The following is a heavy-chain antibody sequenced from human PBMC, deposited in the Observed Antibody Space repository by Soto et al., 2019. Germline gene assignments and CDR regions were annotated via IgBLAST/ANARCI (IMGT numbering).Heavy chain of an antibody. J-gene: IGHJ4*02. CDR2: IYYTGNT. V-gene: IGHV4-31*03. D-gene: IGHD3-16*01. CDR3: SRDPRIAYYHDH. CDR1: GGSVSSGSYY. Sequence: TLSLTCTVSGGSVSSGSYYWSWIRQHPGRGLEWIGYIYYTGNTYYNPSLKSRLAISVDTSKNQFSLKLTSVPAADTAVYYCSRDPRIAYYHDHWGEGTLVTVSS.